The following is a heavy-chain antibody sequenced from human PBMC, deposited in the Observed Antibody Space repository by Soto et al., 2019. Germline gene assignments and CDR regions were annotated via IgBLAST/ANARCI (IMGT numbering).Heavy chain of an antibody. Sequence: ASVKVSFKASGYTFTSYAMHWVRQAPGQRLEWMGWINAGNGNTKYSQKFQGRVTITRDTSASTAYMELSSLRSEDTAVYYCARMVRGVIWWFDPWGQGTLVTVSS. J-gene: IGHJ5*02. D-gene: IGHD3-10*01. CDR1: GYTFTSYA. CDR3: ARMVRGVIWWFDP. V-gene: IGHV1-3*01. CDR2: INAGNGNT.